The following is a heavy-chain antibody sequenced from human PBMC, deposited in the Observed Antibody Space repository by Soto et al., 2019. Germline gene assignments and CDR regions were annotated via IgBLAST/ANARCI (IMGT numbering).Heavy chain of an antibody. J-gene: IGHJ6*02. CDR2: IIPIFGTA. V-gene: IGHV1-69*13. D-gene: IGHD5-18*01. CDR3: ARTVRLQLSQSLPYYYGMDV. Sequence: ASVKVSCKASGGTFSSYAISWVRQAPGQGLEWMGGIIPIFGTANYAQKFQGRVTITADESTSTAYMELSSLRSEDTAVYYCARTVRLQLSQSLPYYYGMDVWGQGTTVTV. CDR1: GGTFSSYA.